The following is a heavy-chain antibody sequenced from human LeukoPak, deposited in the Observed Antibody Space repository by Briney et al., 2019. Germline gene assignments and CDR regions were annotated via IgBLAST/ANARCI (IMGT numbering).Heavy chain of an antibody. V-gene: IGHV3-49*01. CDR1: GFTFGDYA. Sequence: GGSLRLSCTASGFTFGDYALSWFRQAPGKGLKWVGFIRSQTYGGTTEYASSVKGRFTISRDGSKSIVYLQMNSLKTEDTAVYYCARDRWGGSYPDFDYWAREPWSPSPQ. D-gene: IGHD1-26*01. CDR3: ARDRWGGSYPDFDY. J-gene: IGHJ4*02. CDR2: IRSQTYGGTT.